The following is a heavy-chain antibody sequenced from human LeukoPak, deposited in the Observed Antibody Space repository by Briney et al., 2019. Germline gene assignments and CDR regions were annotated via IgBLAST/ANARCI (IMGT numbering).Heavy chain of an antibody. Sequence: SETLSLTCTVSGYSISIAYYWGWIRQPPGKGLEWIGSMYHSGTTYYNPSLKSRVAISLDTSKNQFSLNLSSVTAADTAVYYCAAPYSSSSLSIDYWGQGTLVTVSS. CDR2: MYHSGTT. J-gene: IGHJ4*02. CDR1: GYSISIAYY. V-gene: IGHV4-38-2*02. CDR3: AAPYSSSSLSIDY. D-gene: IGHD6-6*01.